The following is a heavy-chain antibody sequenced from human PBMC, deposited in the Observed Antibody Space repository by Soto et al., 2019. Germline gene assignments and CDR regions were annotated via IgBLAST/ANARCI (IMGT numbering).Heavy chain of an antibody. J-gene: IGHJ3*01. V-gene: IGHV3-53*01. CDR3: AIDLYDYVWGSYHSS. CDR1: GFTVSSNY. CDR2: IYSGGST. Sequence: EVQLVESGGGLIQPGGSLRLSCAASGFTVSSNYMSWVRQAPGKGLEWVSVIYSGGSTYYADSVKGRFTISRDNSKNTLNLQMNSLRAEDTAVYYCAIDLYDYVWGSYHSSWGQGTMVTVSS. D-gene: IGHD3-16*02.